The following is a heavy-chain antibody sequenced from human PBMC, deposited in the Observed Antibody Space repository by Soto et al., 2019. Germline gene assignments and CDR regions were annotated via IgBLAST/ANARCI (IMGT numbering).Heavy chain of an antibody. J-gene: IGHJ3*01. CDR1: GFTFGDYA. D-gene: IGHD3-10*01. CDR3: TRDQPITP. CDR2: IRSKGSGGTS. V-gene: IGHV3-49*04. Sequence: SLRLSCTASGFTFGDYAMSWVRQAPGKGLEWVGFIRSKGSGGTSEYAASVEGRFTFSRDDSKSIAYLQMNSLKTEDTAVYYCTRDQPITPWGQGTMVTVSS.